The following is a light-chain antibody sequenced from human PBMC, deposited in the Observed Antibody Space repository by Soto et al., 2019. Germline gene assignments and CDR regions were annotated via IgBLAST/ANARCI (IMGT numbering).Light chain of an antibody. J-gene: IGLJ1*01. V-gene: IGLV2-18*02. Sequence: QSALTQPPSVSGSPGQSVAISCTGTSSDVGSYNRVSWYQQPPGTAPKLMIYDVNNRPSGVPDRFSGSKSGNTASLTISGLQAEDVADYYCSSYTISSTYVFGTGTKLTVL. CDR1: SSDVGSYNR. CDR3: SSYTISSTYV. CDR2: DVN.